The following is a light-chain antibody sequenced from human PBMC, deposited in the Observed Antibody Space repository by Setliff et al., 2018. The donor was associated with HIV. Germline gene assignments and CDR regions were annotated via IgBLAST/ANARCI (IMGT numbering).Light chain of an antibody. CDR3: SSYTGSSTLYV. CDR1: SSDVGAYNY. Sequence: QSALTQPAFVSGSPGQSITTSCTGTSSDVGAYNYVSWYQQDPGKAPKLMIYEVSNRPSGVSDRFSGSKSGNTASLTISGLQAEDEADYYCSSYTGSSTLYVFGTGTKVTVL. J-gene: IGLJ1*01. CDR2: EVS. V-gene: IGLV2-14*01.